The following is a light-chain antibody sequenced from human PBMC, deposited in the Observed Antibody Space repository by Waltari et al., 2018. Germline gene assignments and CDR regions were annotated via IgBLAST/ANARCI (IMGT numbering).Light chain of an antibody. CDR3: CSYAGSYTHVI. CDR2: DVT. CDR1: SSDVGGYNY. J-gene: IGLJ2*01. V-gene: IGLV2-11*01. Sequence: QSALTQPRSVSGSPGQSVTISCTGTSSDVGGYNYFFWYQQHPGKAPKLMIYDVTKRPSGVPDRFSGSKSGNTASLTISGLQAEDEADYYCCSYAGSYTHVIFGGGTQLTVL.